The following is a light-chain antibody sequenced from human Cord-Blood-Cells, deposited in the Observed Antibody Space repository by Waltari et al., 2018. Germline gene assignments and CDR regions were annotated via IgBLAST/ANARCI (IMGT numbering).Light chain of an antibody. V-gene: IGLV2-14*01. J-gene: IGLJ2*01. Sequence: QSALTQPASVSGSPGQSITTPGTGTSSDVGGYNNASCYQQRPGKAPKLMIYDVSNRPSGVSNRFSGAKSGNTASLTISGLQAEDEADYYCSSYTSSSTNVVFGGGTKLTVL. CDR1: SSDVGGYNN. CDR3: SSYTSSSTNVV. CDR2: DVS.